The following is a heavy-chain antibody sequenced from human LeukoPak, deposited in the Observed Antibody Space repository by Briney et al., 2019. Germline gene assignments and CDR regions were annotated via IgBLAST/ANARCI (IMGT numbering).Heavy chain of an antibody. V-gene: IGHV3-23*01. CDR3: AKDTLIVVVPAAQFDP. J-gene: IGHJ5*02. D-gene: IGHD2-2*01. CDR1: GFTFSSYA. Sequence: GGSLRLSCAASGFTFSSYAMSWVRQAPGKGLEWVSAISGSGGSTYYADSVKGRFTISRDNSKNTLYLQMNSLRAEDTAVCYCAKDTLIVVVPAAQFDPWGQGTLVTVSS. CDR2: ISGSGGST.